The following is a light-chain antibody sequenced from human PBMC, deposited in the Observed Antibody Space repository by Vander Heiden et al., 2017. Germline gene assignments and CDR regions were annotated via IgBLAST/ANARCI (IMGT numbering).Light chain of an antibody. V-gene: IGLV9-49*01. CDR1: SGYSNYK. Sequence: QPVLTQPPSASASLGASVTLTCTLSSGYSNYKVDWYQQRPGKGPRFVMRVGTGGMVGSKGDGIPDRFSVLGSGLNRSPNIKNIQEEDESDYYGGDAHGSGSNGSFGGGTKLTVL. J-gene: IGLJ2*01. CDR3: GDAHGSGSNGS. CDR2: VGTGGMVG.